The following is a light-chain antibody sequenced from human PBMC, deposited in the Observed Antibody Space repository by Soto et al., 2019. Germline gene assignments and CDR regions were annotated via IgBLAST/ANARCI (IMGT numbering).Light chain of an antibody. J-gene: IGKJ1*01. CDR1: QNIRSD. CDR2: GAP. V-gene: IGKV3-15*01. CDR3: QQYINWT. Sequence: EIVMTQSPATLSVSPGERVTLSCRASQNIRSDLAWYQQKPGQAPRLLMYGAPIRATGVPARFSGSGSGTDFTLTISSLQSEDLALYYCQQYINWTFGQGTKVEIK.